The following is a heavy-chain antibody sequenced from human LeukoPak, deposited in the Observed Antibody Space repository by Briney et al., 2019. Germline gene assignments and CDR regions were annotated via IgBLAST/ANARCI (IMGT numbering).Heavy chain of an antibody. J-gene: IGHJ5*02. Sequence: SETLSLTCTVSGGSISGGSYYWSWIRQPAGKGLEWIGRIYTSGSTNYNPSLKSRVTISVDTSKNQFSLKLSSVTAADTAVYYCARMWGYCSGGSCYWFDPWGQGTLVTVSS. V-gene: IGHV4-61*02. D-gene: IGHD2-15*01. CDR1: GGSISGGSYY. CDR3: ARMWGYCSGGSCYWFDP. CDR2: IYTSGST.